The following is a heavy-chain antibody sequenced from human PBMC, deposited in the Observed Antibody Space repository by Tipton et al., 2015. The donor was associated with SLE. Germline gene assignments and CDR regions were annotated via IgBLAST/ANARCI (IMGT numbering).Heavy chain of an antibody. D-gene: IGHD2-2*01. J-gene: IGHJ6*03. CDR3: ARDGYCSTSNCRTSGYMDV. Sequence: TLSLTCTVSGGSISDYYWNWIRQPPGKGLEWIGYIYYSGNTNYNPSLKSRVTISVDTSKSQFSLQLTSVTAADTAVYYCARDGYCSTSNCRTSGYMDVWGKGTMVNVSS. CDR2: IYYSGNT. V-gene: IGHV4-59*01. CDR1: GGSISDYY.